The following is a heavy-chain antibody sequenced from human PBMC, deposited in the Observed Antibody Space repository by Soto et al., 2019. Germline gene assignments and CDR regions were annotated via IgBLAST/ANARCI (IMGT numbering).Heavy chain of an antibody. CDR1: GFTVSSNY. CDR2: IYSGGST. Sequence: GGSLRLSCAASGFTVSSNYMSWVRQAPGKGLEWVSVIYSGGSTYYADSVKGRFTISRDNSKNTLYLQMNSLRAEDTAVYYCAREYQLLWNDAFDIWGQGTMVTVSS. V-gene: IGHV3-66*01. CDR3: AREYQLLWNDAFDI. D-gene: IGHD2-2*01. J-gene: IGHJ3*02.